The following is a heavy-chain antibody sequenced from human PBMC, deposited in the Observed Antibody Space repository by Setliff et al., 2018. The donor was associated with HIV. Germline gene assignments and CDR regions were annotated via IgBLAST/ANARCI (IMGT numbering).Heavy chain of an antibody. CDR3: ARGAYYDILTAYFSYFDL. J-gene: IGHJ2*01. CDR2: IYYSGST. CDR1: GGSISSGGYY. V-gene: IGHV4-31*03. D-gene: IGHD3-9*01. Sequence: PSETLSLTCTVSGGSISSGGYYWSWIRQHPGKGLEWIGYIYYSGSTYYNPSLKSRVTMSLDPSKNQFSLKLRSVTAADTAVYYCARGAYYDILTAYFSYFDLWGRGTLVTVSS.